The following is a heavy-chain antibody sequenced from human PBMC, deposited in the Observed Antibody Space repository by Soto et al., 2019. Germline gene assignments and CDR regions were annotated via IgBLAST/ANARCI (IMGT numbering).Heavy chain of an antibody. Sequence: EVQLVESRGGLVQPGGSLILSCAASGFTFSGSAMHWVRQASGKGLEWVGRIRSKANNYATVYAASVKGRFTISRDDSKNTAHLQMNSLKTEDTAVYYCARHALQYCGGDCYLLPYFDLWGRGTLVTVSS. V-gene: IGHV3-73*02. J-gene: IGHJ2*01. CDR2: IRSKANNYAT. CDR1: GFTFSGSA. D-gene: IGHD2-21*02. CDR3: ARHALQYCGGDCYLLPYFDL.